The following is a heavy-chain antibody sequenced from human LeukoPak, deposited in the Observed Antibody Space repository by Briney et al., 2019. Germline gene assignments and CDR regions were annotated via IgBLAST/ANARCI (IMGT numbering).Heavy chain of an antibody. Sequence: PSQTLSLTCAISGDSVSSNTTAWNWIRQSPSRGLECLAITYYRSKWYNDYAVSVKSRITINTDTSKNPLSLQLNSVTPEDTAVYYCARFGDKDIVVVPAAIDAFDIWGQGTMVTVSS. D-gene: IGHD2-2*01. CDR3: ARFGDKDIVVVPAAIDAFDI. CDR2: TYYRSKWYN. CDR1: GDSVSSNTTA. J-gene: IGHJ3*02. V-gene: IGHV6-1*01.